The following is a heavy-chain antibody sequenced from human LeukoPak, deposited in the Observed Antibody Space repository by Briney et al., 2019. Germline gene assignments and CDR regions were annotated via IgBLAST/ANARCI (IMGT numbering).Heavy chain of an antibody. CDR2: INHSGST. CDR3: ARTIVATIHNFDY. V-gene: IGHV4-34*01. CDR1: GGSFSGYY. J-gene: IGHJ4*02. Sequence: SETLSLTCAVYGGSFSGYYWSWTRQPPGKGLEWIGEINHSGSTNYNPSLKSRVTISVDTSKNQFSLKLSSVTAADTAVYYCARTIVATIHNFDYWGQGTLVTVSS. D-gene: IGHD5-12*01.